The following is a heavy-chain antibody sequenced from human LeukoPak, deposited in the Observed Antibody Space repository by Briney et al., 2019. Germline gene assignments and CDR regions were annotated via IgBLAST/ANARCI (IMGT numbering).Heavy chain of an antibody. CDR1: GGSFSGYY. CDR3: AMSPAFAAVDAFDI. CDR2: INHSGST. V-gene: IGHV4-34*01. J-gene: IGHJ3*02. Sequence: SGTLSLTCAVYGGSFSGYYWSWIRQPPGKGLEWIGEINHSGSTNYNPPLKSRVTISVDTSKNQFSLKLSSVTAADTAVYYCAMSPAFAAVDAFDIWGQGTMVTVSS. D-gene: IGHD3-3*02.